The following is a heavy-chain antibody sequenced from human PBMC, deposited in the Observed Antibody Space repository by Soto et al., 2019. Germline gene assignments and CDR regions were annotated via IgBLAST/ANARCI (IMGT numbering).Heavy chain of an antibody. V-gene: IGHV1-46*01. D-gene: IGHD3-22*01. CDR3: ARGSRVIVVVDAYWYFDL. CDR2: INPSGGST. Sequence: ATVKVSCKASGYTFTSYYMHWVRQAPGQGFEWMGIINPSGGSTSYAQKFQGRVTMTRDTSTSTVYMELSSLRSEDTAVYYCARGSRVIVVVDAYWYFDLWGRGTLVTVS. CDR1: GYTFTSYY. J-gene: IGHJ2*01.